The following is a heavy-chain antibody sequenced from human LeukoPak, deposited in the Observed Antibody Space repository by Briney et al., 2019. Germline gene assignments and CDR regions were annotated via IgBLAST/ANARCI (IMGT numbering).Heavy chain of an antibody. D-gene: IGHD5-12*01. Sequence: ASVKVSCKASGYTXTTYYMNWVRQAPGQGLEWMGIINSSGGSTTYAQKFQGRVTMTRDTSTSTIYMELSSLRSEDTAVYYCARGSGYDFLGAFDIWGQGTMVTVSS. CDR2: INSSGGST. CDR3: ARGSGYDFLGAFDI. CDR1: GYTXTTYY. J-gene: IGHJ3*02. V-gene: IGHV1-46*01.